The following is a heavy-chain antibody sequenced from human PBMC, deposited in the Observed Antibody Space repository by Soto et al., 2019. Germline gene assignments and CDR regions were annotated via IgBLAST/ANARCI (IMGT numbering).Heavy chain of an antibody. J-gene: IGHJ4*02. D-gene: IGHD6-13*01. CDR2: IIPIFGTA. V-gene: IGHV1-69*12. Sequence: QVQLVQSGAEVKKPGSSVKVSCKASGGTFSSYAISWVRQAPGQGLEWMGGIIPIFGTANYAQKFQGRVTITADESATTAYMELTRLGSEDTAVYYCASVYSSSWPGGGANAYWGQGTLVTVSS. CDR3: ASVYSSSWPGGGANAY. CDR1: GGTFSSYA.